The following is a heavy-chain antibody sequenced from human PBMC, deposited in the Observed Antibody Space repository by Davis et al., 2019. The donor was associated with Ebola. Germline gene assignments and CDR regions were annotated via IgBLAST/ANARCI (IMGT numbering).Heavy chain of an antibody. V-gene: IGHV3-33*01. J-gene: IGHJ5*02. Sequence: GESLKISCAASGFTFRKYGVHWVRQAPGKGLEWVAFIWYDGSNTYYADSVKGRFTISRDNSKNTLYLQMNSLTAEDTALYYCARERGFGELSDRSFDPWGQGTLVIVFS. CDR2: IWYDGSNT. CDR1: GFTFRKYG. D-gene: IGHD3-10*01. CDR3: ARERGFGELSDRSFDP.